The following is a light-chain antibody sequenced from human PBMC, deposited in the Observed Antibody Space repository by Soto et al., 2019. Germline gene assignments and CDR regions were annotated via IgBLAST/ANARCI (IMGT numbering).Light chain of an antibody. V-gene: IGLV1-47*01. CDR2: RNN. CDR3: AAWADSLTGVA. J-gene: IGLJ3*02. CDR1: SSNIGSNY. Sequence: QSVLTQSPSASGTPGQRVTISCSGSSSNIGSNYVYWYQQLPGTAPKLLIYRNNQRPSGVPDRFSGSKSGTSASLAISGLRSEDEADCYCAAWADSLTGVAFGGGTKLTVL.